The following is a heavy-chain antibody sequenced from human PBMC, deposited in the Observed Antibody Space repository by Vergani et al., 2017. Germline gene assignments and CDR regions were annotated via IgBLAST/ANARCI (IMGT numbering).Heavy chain of an antibody. CDR3: AKDWRDYGDDVDYYYYGMDV. CDR1: GFTFSSYA. Sequence: EVQLLESGGGLVQPGGSLRLSCAASGFTFSSYAMSWVRQAPGKGLEWVSAISGSGGSTYYADSVKGRFTISRDNSKNTLYLQMNSLRAEDTAVYYGAKDWRDYGDDVDYYYYGMDVWGQGTTVTVSS. V-gene: IGHV3-23*01. J-gene: IGHJ6*02. D-gene: IGHD4-17*01. CDR2: ISGSGGST.